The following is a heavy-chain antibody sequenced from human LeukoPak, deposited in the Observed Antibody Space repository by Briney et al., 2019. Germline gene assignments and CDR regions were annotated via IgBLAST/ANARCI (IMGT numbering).Heavy chain of an antibody. CDR3: VRDVPQQNSDC. D-gene: IGHD6-13*01. CDR1: GFTFSRYW. Sequence: GSLRLSCAASGFTFSRYWMHWVRQAPGKGLVWVSRIKSDGSNTKYADSVKGRFSISRDNAKNTLYLQMNSLRAEDTAVYYCVRDVPQQNSDCWGQGILVTVSS. J-gene: IGHJ4*02. CDR2: IKSDGSNT. V-gene: IGHV3-74*03.